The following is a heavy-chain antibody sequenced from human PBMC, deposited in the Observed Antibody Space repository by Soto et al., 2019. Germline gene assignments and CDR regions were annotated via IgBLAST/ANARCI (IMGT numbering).Heavy chain of an antibody. CDR1: EFTFSSYA. V-gene: IGHV3-23*01. CDR2: ISGSGGST. Sequence: GALRLSYVASEFTFSSYAMSWVRQAPGKGLEWVSAISGSGGSTYYADSVKGRFTISRDNSKNTLYLQMNSLRAEDPAVYYCAYSSTPFDYWGQGTLVTVSS. D-gene: IGHD6-13*01. CDR3: AYSSTPFDY. J-gene: IGHJ4*02.